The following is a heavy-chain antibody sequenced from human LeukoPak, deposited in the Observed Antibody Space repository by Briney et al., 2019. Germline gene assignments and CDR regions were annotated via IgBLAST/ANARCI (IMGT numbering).Heavy chain of an antibody. CDR3: ARDRATVTTLFSYGMDV. D-gene: IGHD4-11*01. CDR1: GASMSGNY. V-gene: IGHV4-59*01. Sequence: SETLSLTCSVSGASMSGNYWSWIRQPPGKGLEWIGYMYYSGSTNYNPSLKSRVTISVDTSKNQFSLKLSSVTAADTAVYYCARDRATVTTLFSYGMDVWGQGTTVTVSS. CDR2: MYYSGST. J-gene: IGHJ6*02.